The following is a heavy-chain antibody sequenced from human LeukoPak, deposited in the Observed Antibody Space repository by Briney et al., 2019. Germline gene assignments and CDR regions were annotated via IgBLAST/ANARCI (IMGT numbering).Heavy chain of an antibody. Sequence: SQTLSLTCTVSGASISSGSYYWSWIRQPAGKGLEWIGFIYYSGSTYYNPSLKSRVTISVDTSQNHFSLKLSSMTAADTAVYYCARLHLAGPFDYWGQGTLVTVSS. CDR2: IYYSGST. CDR1: GASISSGSYY. D-gene: IGHD3-16*01. J-gene: IGHJ4*02. CDR3: ARLHLAGPFDY. V-gene: IGHV4-30-4*08.